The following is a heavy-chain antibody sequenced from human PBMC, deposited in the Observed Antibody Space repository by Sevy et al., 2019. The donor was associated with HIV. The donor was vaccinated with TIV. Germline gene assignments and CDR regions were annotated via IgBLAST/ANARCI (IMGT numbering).Heavy chain of an antibody. CDR3: ARIDYSFDY. Sequence: SETLSLTCTVSGGSISSSSYYWGWIRQPPGKGQEWIGSIYYSGSTYYNPSLKSRVTISVDTSKNQFSLKLSSVTAADTAVYYCARIDYSFDYWGQGTLVTVSS. V-gene: IGHV4-39*01. J-gene: IGHJ4*02. D-gene: IGHD2-15*01. CDR2: IYYSGST. CDR1: GGSISSSSYY.